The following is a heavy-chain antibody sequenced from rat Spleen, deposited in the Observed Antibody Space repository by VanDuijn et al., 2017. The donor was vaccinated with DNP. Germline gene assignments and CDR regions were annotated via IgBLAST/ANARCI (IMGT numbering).Heavy chain of an antibody. Sequence: QVQLQQSGAELTKPGSSVKISCKASGYTFTSYYIGWIKQTTGRGLDFIGYINAGSGRTNYNEKFKGKATLTVDKSSSTAFMQLSSLTPDDSAVYFCARWGGYWYFDFWGPGTMVTVSS. CDR2: INAGSGRT. CDR3: ARWGGYWYFDF. V-gene: IGHV1-43*01. CDR1: GYTFTSYY. J-gene: IGHJ1*01.